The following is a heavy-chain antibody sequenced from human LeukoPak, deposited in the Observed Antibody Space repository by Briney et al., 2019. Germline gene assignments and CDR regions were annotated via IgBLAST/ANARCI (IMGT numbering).Heavy chain of an antibody. V-gene: IGHV3-9*01. CDR2: ISWNSGNM. D-gene: IGHD6-19*01. CDR3: AKAVAGTVIYFDY. CDR1: GFTFDDYA. Sequence: PGRSLRLSCAASGFTFDDYALHWVRQAPGKGLEWVSSISWNSGNMYYVDSVKGRFTISRDNAKNSLSLQMNSLKPEDTALYYCAKAVAGTVIYFDYWGQGTLVTVSS. J-gene: IGHJ4*02.